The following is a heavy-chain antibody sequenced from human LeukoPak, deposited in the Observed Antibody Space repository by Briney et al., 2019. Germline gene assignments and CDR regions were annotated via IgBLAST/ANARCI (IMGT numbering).Heavy chain of an antibody. CDR3: ARAGLLWFGESYFDY. CDR2: IKEDGSEK. Sequence: AGGSLRLSCATSGFVFNTYGMTWVRQTPGKGLEWVANIKEDGSEKHYGDSVKGRFTISRDNAKNSLYLQMSSLRAEDTAVYYCARAGLLWFGESYFDYWGQGTLVTVSS. J-gene: IGHJ4*02. D-gene: IGHD3-10*01. V-gene: IGHV3-7*01. CDR1: GFVFNTYG.